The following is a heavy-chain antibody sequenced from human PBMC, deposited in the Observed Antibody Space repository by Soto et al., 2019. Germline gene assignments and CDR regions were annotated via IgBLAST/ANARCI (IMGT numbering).Heavy chain of an antibody. J-gene: IGHJ5*02. CDR3: ARRGYDFWSGFNWFDP. D-gene: IGHD3-3*01. Sequence: SETLSLTCTVSGGSISSYYWSWIRQPPGKGLEWIGYIYYSGSTNYNPSLKSRVTISVDTSKNQFSLKLSSVTAADTAVYYCARRGYDFWSGFNWFDPWGQGTLVTVSS. V-gene: IGHV4-59*01. CDR2: IYYSGST. CDR1: GGSISSYY.